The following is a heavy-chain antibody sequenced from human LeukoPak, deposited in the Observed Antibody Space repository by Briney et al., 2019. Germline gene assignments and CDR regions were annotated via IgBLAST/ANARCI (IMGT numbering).Heavy chain of an antibody. CDR1: GYTFTAYY. J-gene: IGHJ4*02. CDR3: GRKSANRKTSEFDY. V-gene: IGHV1-2*02. CDR2: INPNSGVT. D-gene: IGHD1-14*01. Sequence: ASVKVSCKASGYTFTAYYIHWVRQAPGQGLEWMGWINPNSGVTNYAQKFQGRVTMTRDTPITKAYMELSRLTSDDTAVYYCGRKSANRKTSEFDYWGQGTLVTVSS.